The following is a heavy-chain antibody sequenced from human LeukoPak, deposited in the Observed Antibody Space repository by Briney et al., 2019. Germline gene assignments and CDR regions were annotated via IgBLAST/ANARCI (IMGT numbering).Heavy chain of an antibody. Sequence: QSGGSLRLSCAASGFTFSSYEMNWVRQAPGKGLEWVSYISSSGSTIYYADSVKGRFTISRDNAKNSLYLQMNSLRAEDTAVYYCARDSGGNYFDYWGQGTLVTVSS. CDR1: GFTFSSYE. J-gene: IGHJ4*02. V-gene: IGHV3-48*03. CDR3: ARDSGGNYFDY. D-gene: IGHD1-26*01. CDR2: ISSSGSTI.